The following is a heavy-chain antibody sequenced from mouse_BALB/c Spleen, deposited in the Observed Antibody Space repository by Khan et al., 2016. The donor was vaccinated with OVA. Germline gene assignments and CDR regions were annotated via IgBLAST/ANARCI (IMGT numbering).Heavy chain of an antibody. Sequence: QVQLKESGPGLVAPSQSLSITCTVSGFSLTDYGVSWIRQPPGKGLEWLGVIWGGGITYYNSALKSRLSISKDNSKSQVFLKMNSLQTDDTSIDYCAKHLNLYPDYVDYWGQGTTLTVSS. CDR2: IWGGGIT. CDR3: AKHLNLYPDYVDY. D-gene: IGHD1-3*01. CDR1: GFSLTDYG. J-gene: IGHJ2*01. V-gene: IGHV2-6-5*01.